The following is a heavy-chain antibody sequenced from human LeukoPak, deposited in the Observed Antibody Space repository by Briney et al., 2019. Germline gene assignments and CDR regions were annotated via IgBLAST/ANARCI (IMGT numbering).Heavy chain of an antibody. CDR3: ARPSGDFYSWFHA. D-gene: IGHD6-19*01. CDR1: GYTFTGYS. Sequence: ASVIASRKASGYTFTGYSMHWLRQAPGQGLEWMGWINPNSGDTNYAQKFQDRVTLTRDTSINTAYMELTNLKSDDTAVYYCARPSGDFYSWFHAWAQGTLVTVSS. J-gene: IGHJ5*02. CDR2: INPNSGDT. V-gene: IGHV1-2*02.